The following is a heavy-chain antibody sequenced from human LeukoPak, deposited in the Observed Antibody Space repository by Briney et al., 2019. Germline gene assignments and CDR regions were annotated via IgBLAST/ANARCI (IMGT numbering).Heavy chain of an antibody. CDR1: GFTFSRYW. Sequence: GGSLRLSCAASGFTFSRYWMSWVRQAPGKGLEWVANIKQDGSQKHYVASVQGRFTISRDNAKNSLYLQMSSLRAEDTAVYYCAREGEYSSGWFGTDNYWGQGTLVIVSS. D-gene: IGHD6-19*01. CDR3: AREGEYSSGWFGTDNY. J-gene: IGHJ4*02. V-gene: IGHV3-7*01. CDR2: IKQDGSQK.